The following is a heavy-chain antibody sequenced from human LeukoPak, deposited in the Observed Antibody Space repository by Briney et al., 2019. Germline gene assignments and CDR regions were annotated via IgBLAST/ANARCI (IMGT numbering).Heavy chain of an antibody. CDR2: INSDGTNT. V-gene: IGHV3-74*01. CDR1: GFTLSGYW. CDR3: ARIGSNAALDY. Sequence: GGSLRLSCAASGFTLSGYWMHWVRQAPGKGLVWVSHINSDGTNTKYADSVKGRFTISRDNARNTLYLQMRSLRADDTAVYYCARIGSNAALDYWGQGALVTVSS. D-gene: IGHD6-13*01. J-gene: IGHJ4*02.